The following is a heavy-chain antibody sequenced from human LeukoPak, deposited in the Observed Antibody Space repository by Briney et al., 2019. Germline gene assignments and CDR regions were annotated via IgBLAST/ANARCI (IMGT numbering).Heavy chain of an antibody. Sequence: GGSLRLSCAASGFSVSNNYMNWVRQAPGKGLEWVSVISSSDNTYYADSVRGRFTISRDISKNTLYLQMNNLRPEDTAIYHCARDWNADYGFEDWGQGTLVTVSS. CDR3: ARDWNADYGFED. V-gene: IGHV3-66*03. D-gene: IGHD4/OR15-4a*01. CDR1: GFSVSNNY. CDR2: ISSSDNT. J-gene: IGHJ4*02.